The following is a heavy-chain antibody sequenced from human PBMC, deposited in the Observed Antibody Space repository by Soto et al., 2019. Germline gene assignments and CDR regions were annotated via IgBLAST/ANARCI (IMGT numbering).Heavy chain of an antibody. CDR2: ISYDGSEK. D-gene: IGHD2-2*02. J-gene: IGHJ4*02. V-gene: IGHV3-30*18. CDR3: AKSPNFYCSSPNCYKYYFDH. CDR1: GFTFNTYG. Sequence: GGSLRLSCAASGFTFNTYGMHWVRQAPGKGLEWVAVISYDGSEKYYVDSVKGRYTISKDNSKNTLYLQMNSLRPEDTAVYYCAKSPNFYCSSPNCYKYYFDHWGQGTRVTVSS.